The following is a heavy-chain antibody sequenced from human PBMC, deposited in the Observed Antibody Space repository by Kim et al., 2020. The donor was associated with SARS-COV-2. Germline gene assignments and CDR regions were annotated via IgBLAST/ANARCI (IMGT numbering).Heavy chain of an antibody. Sequence: SVKVSCKASGGTFSSYTISWVRQAPGQGLEWMGRIIPILGIANYAQKFQGRVTITADKSTSTAYMELSSLRSEDTAVYYCARSITMVRGVIFAFDYWGQGTLVTVSS. V-gene: IGHV1-69*02. CDR2: IIPILGIA. CDR3: ARSITMVRGVIFAFDY. D-gene: IGHD3-10*01. CDR1: GGTFSSYT. J-gene: IGHJ4*02.